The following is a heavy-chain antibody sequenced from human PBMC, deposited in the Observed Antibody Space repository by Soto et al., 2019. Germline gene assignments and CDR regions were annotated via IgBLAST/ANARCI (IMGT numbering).Heavy chain of an antibody. CDR2: IIPIFGTA. Sequence: QVQLVQSGAEVQKPGSSVKVSCKASGGTFSSYAISWVRQAPGQGLEWMGGIIPIFGTANYAQKFQGRVTITADESTSTAYMELSSPISDDTAVYYCARRYYYDSSGYYRFDPWGQGTLVTVSS. D-gene: IGHD3-22*01. V-gene: IGHV1-69*01. J-gene: IGHJ5*02. CDR1: GGTFSSYA. CDR3: ARRYYYDSSGYYRFDP.